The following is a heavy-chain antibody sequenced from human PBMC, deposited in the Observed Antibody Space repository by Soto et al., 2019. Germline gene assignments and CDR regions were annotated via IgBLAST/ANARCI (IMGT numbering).Heavy chain of an antibody. D-gene: IGHD2-15*01. CDR2: IIPILGIA. Sequence: SVKVSCKASGGTFSSYTISWVRQAPGQGLEWMGRIIPILGIANYAQKFQGRVTITADKSTSTAYMGLSSLRSEDTAVYYCARDRVVAATSPYYYYYYMDVWGKGTTVTVSS. J-gene: IGHJ6*03. CDR3: ARDRVVAATSPYYYYYYMDV. V-gene: IGHV1-69*04. CDR1: GGTFSSYT.